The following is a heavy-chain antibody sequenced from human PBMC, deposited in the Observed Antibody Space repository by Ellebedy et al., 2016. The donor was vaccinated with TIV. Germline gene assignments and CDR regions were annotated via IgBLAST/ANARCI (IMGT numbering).Heavy chain of an antibody. Sequence: GESLKISCVVSGFPLSNYDMHWVRQAAGQDLEWVSTVGTDGDSYYADSVEGRFIISREDAKNSVYLQMDNLKTGDTATYYCARSAALGTPDNGLDVWGQGTQVTVSS. CDR2: VGTDGDS. CDR3: ARSAALGTPDNGLDV. D-gene: IGHD5-24*01. CDR1: GFPLSNYD. V-gene: IGHV3-13*04. J-gene: IGHJ6*02.